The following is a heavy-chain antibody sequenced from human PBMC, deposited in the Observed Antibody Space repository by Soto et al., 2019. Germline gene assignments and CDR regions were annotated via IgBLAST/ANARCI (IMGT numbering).Heavy chain of an antibody. CDR3: ARGPVPYSSSWYRFYFDY. J-gene: IGHJ4*02. D-gene: IGHD6-13*01. Sequence: ASVKVSCKASGCTFSSYAISWVRQAPGQGLEWMGWISAYNGNTNYAQKLQGRVTMTTDKSTSTAYMELRSLRSDDTAVYYCARGPVPYSSSWYRFYFDYWGQGTLVTVSS. V-gene: IGHV1-18*01. CDR1: GCTFSSYA. CDR2: ISAYNGNT.